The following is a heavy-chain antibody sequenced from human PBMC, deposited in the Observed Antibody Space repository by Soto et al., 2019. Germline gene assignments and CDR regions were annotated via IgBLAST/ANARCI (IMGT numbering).Heavy chain of an antibody. CDR1: GYTFTSYG. J-gene: IGHJ4*02. CDR3: ASVGYSGYDNYYFDY. D-gene: IGHD5-12*01. Sequence: ASVKVSCKASGYTFTSYGISWVRQAPGQGLEWMGWISAYNGNTNYAQKLQGRVTMTTDTSTSTAYMELRSLRSDDTAVYYCASVGYSGYDNYYFDYWGQGTLVTVSS. CDR2: ISAYNGNT. V-gene: IGHV1-18*01.